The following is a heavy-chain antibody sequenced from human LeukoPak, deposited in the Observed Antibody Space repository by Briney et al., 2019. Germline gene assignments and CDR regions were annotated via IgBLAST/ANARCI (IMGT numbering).Heavy chain of an antibody. CDR2: ISGSGGST. CDR3: AKDWSRDTAMVLDY. CDR1: GFTFSSYA. J-gene: IGHJ4*02. Sequence: PGGSLRLSCAASGFTFSSYAMSWVRQAPGRGLEWVSAISGSGGSTYYADSVKGRFTISRDNSKNTLYLQMNSLRAEDTAVYYCAKDWSRDTAMVLDYWGQETLVTVSS. D-gene: IGHD5-18*01. V-gene: IGHV3-23*01.